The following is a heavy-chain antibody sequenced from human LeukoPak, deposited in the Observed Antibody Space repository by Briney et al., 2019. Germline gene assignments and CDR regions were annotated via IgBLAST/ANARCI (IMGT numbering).Heavy chain of an antibody. V-gene: IGHV4-38-2*01. CDR2: IYHSGST. CDR1: GYSISSGYY. D-gene: IGHD3-3*01. CDR3: ARRYYDFWSGYYVDY. J-gene: IGHJ4*02. Sequence: SETLSLTCAVSGYSISSGYYWGWIRQPPGKGLEWIGSIYHSGSTYYNPSLKRRVTISVDTPKNQFYLKLSSVTAADTAVYYCARRYYDFWSGYYVDYWGQGTLVTVSS.